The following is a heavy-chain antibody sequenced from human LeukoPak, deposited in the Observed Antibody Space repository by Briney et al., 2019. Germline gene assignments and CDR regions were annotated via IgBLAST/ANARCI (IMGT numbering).Heavy chain of an antibody. Sequence: PGRSLRLSCTASGFTSGFTFGDYAMSWVRQAPGKGLEWVGFIRTKAYGGTTEYAASVKGRFTISRDGSKSIAYLQMNSLKTEDTAVYYCTRTYYDSSGYLFDYWGQGTLVTASS. D-gene: IGHD3-22*01. CDR1: GFTSGFTFGDYA. CDR2: IRTKAYGGTT. J-gene: IGHJ4*02. V-gene: IGHV3-49*04. CDR3: TRTYYDSSGYLFDY.